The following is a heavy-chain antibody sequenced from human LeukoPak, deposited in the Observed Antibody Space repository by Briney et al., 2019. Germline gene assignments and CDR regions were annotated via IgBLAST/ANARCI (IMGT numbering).Heavy chain of an antibody. CDR1: GFTFSSYW. D-gene: IGHD3-10*01. CDR2: IKQDGSEK. J-gene: IGHJ4*02. CDR3: AREIEWFGELFGPTGFDY. V-gene: IGHV3-7*01. Sequence: PGGSLRLSCAASGFTFSSYWMSWVRQAPGKGLEWVANIKQDGSEKYYVDSVKGRFTISRDNAKNSLYLQMNSLRAEDTAVYYCAREIEWFGELFGPTGFDYWGQGTLVTVSS.